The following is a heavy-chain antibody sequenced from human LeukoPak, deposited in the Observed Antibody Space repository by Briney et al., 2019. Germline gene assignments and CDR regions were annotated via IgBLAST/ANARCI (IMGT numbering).Heavy chain of an antibody. J-gene: IGHJ6*02. D-gene: IGHD5-18*01. CDR2: IYTSGST. V-gene: IGHV4-4*07. CDR3: ANWVQLWTGYYYGMDV. CDR1: GGSISSYY. Sequence: PSETLSLTCTVSGGSISSYYWSWIRQPAGKGLEWIGRIYTSGSTNYNPSLKSRVTMSVDTSKNQFSLKLSSVTAADTAVYYCANWVQLWTGYYYGMDVWGQGTTVTVSS.